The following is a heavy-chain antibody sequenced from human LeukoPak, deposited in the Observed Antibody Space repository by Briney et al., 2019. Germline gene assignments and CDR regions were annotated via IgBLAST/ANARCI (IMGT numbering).Heavy chain of an antibody. V-gene: IGHV4-59*01. CDR1: GGSISSYY. D-gene: IGHD3-10*01. CDR3: ARGGGITDNGMEV. Sequence: SETLSLTCTVSGGSISSYYWSWIRQPPGKGLEWIGYIYYSGSTNYNPSLKSRVTISVDTSKNQFSLKLSSVTAADTAVYYCARGGGITDNGMEVWGQGTTVTVSS. J-gene: IGHJ6*02. CDR2: IYYSGST.